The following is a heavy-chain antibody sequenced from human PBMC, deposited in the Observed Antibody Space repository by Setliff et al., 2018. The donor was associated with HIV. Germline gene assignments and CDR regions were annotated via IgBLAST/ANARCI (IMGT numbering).Heavy chain of an antibody. D-gene: IGHD3-22*01. V-gene: IGHV1-3*01. CDR3: ASRVYYYDSSGYLREEGFDP. CDR1: GYIFTSHA. Sequence: ASVKVSCKASGYIFTSHAMHWVRQAPGQRLEWMGWINGGNGNTKYSQNFQGRVTITRDTSASTAYMELSSLRSEDAAVYYCASRVYYYDSSGYLREEGFDPWGQGTLVTVSS. CDR2: INGGNGNT. J-gene: IGHJ5*02.